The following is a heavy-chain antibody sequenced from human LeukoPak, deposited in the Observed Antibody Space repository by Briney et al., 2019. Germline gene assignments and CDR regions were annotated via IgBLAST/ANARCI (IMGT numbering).Heavy chain of an antibody. V-gene: IGHV4-4*07. CDR1: GGSISSYY. CDR2: NYTSGST. Sequence: SETLSLTCTVSGGSISSYYWSWIRQPAGKGLEWIGRNYTSGSTNYNPSLKSRVTMSVDTSKNQFSLKLSSVTAADTAVYYCARDYPALYDYGDYGDAFDIWGQGTTVTVSS. J-gene: IGHJ3*02. CDR3: ARDYPALYDYGDYGDAFDI. D-gene: IGHD4-17*01.